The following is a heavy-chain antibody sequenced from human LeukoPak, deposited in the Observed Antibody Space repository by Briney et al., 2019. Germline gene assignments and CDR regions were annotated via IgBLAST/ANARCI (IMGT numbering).Heavy chain of an antibody. J-gene: IGHJ6*03. CDR2: ISWNSGSI. Sequence: PGGSLRLSCAASGFTFDDYAMHCVRQAPGKGLEWVSGISWNSGSIGYADSVKGRFTISRDNAKNSLYLQMNSLRAEDTALYYCAKDRGGYYGSYMDVWGKGTTVTVSS. D-gene: IGHD3-3*01. CDR3: AKDRGGYYGSYMDV. CDR1: GFTFDDYA. V-gene: IGHV3-9*01.